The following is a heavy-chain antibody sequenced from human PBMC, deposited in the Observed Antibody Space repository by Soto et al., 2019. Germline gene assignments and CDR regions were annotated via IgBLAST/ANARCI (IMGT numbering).Heavy chain of an antibody. D-gene: IGHD1-26*01. CDR3: GRGRSGQIVVFY. CDR1: GYTFTGHY. J-gene: IGHJ4*02. V-gene: IGHV1-2*02. CDR2: IGPESGAT. Sequence: ASVKVSCKASGYTFTGHYIHWVRQAPQQGPEWMGEIGPESGATRYAQKFQGRVTMTMDTSITTVYMELKNLSPDDTAVYYCGRGRSGQIVVFYWGQGTPVTVPQ.